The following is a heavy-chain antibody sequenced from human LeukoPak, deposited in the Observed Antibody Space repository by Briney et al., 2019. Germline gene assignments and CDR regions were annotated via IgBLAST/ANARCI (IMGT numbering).Heavy chain of an antibody. Sequence: GGSLRLSCAASGFTLSNYAMNWVRQAPGKGLEWVSAISGGGHNTYYADSVKGRFSISRDNSKMLYLQMNSLRAEDTAVYYCAKVSQTNTYGRYFFDYWGQGTLVTVSS. CDR3: AKVSQTNTYGRYFFDY. J-gene: IGHJ4*02. CDR2: ISGGGHNT. V-gene: IGHV3-23*01. D-gene: IGHD5-18*01. CDR1: GFTLSNYA.